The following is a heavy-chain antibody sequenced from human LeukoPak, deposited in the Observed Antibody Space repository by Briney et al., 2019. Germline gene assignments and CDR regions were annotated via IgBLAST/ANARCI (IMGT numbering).Heavy chain of an antibody. CDR2: ISGSGGST. CDR1: GFTFSTYA. V-gene: IGHV3-23*01. CDR3: AELGITMIGGV. D-gene: IGHD3-10*02. J-gene: IGHJ6*04. Sequence: GGSLRLSCAASGFTFSTYAMSWVRRAPGKGLEWVSAISGSGGSTYYADSVKGRFTISRDNAKNSLYLQMNSLRAEDTAVYYCAELGITMIGGVWGKGTTVTISS.